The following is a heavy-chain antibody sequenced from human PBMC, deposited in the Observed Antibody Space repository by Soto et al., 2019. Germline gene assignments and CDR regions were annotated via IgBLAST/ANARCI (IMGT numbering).Heavy chain of an antibody. CDR3: SRGSTYYGFLT. V-gene: IGHV4-30-4*01. CDR2: IYYIGTT. CDR1: GDSMGSGDYY. Sequence: QVQLQESGPGLVKPSQTLSLTCTVSGDSMGSGDYYWTWIRQPPGKGLEWIGYIYYIGTTFYNPSLESRVNSSLDPSQNHFSLRLTSVTGADPAVYYCSRGSTYYGFLTWGQGTRVTVSS. D-gene: IGHD3-10*01. J-gene: IGHJ5*02.